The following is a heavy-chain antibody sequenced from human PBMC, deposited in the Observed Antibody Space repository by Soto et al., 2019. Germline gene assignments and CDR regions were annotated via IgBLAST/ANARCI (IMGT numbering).Heavy chain of an antibody. D-gene: IGHD3-10*01. J-gene: IGHJ4*02. CDR2: ISGSGGST. Sequence: GGSLRLSCAASGFTFNNYAMTWVRQAPGKGLEWASAISGSGGSTYYADSVKGRFTISRDNSTNTLYLQMNSLRVEDTAVYYCAGSFGDHWGQGTLVTVSS. V-gene: IGHV3-23*01. CDR3: AGSFGDH. CDR1: GFTFNNYA.